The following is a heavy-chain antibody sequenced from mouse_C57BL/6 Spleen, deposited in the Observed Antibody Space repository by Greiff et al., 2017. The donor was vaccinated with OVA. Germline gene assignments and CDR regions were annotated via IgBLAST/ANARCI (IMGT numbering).Heavy chain of an antibody. V-gene: IGHV1-59*01. CDR3: ARRANWGFDY. D-gene: IGHD4-1*01. CDR2: IDPSDSYT. J-gene: IGHJ2*01. Sequence: QVQLKQPGAELVRPGTSVKLSCKASGYTFTSYWMHWVKQRPGQGLEWIGVIDPSDSYTNYTQKFKGKATLTVDTSSSTAYMQLSSLTSEDSAVYYCARRANWGFDYWGQGTTLTVSS. CDR1: GYTFTSYW.